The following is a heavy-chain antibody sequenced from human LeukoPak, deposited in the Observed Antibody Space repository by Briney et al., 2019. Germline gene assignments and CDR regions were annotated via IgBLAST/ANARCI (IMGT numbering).Heavy chain of an antibody. CDR1: GFTVSRNY. CDR3: ARDRSLTTVYYYYYMDV. Sequence: PGGSLRLSYAASGFTVSRNYMSWVRQAPGKGLEWVSVLYSDGSTYHADSVKGRFTISRDNSKNTLYLQMNSLRAEDTAVYYCARDRSLTTVYYYYYMDVWGKGTTVTVSS. J-gene: IGHJ6*03. CDR2: LYSDGST. V-gene: IGHV3-53*01. D-gene: IGHD4-17*01.